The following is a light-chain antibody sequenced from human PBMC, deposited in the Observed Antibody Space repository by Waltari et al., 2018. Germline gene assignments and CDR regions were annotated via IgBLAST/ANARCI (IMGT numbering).Light chain of an antibody. J-gene: IGLJ1*01. CDR2: KNH. CDR1: TSNVGPNY. V-gene: IGLV1-47*01. Sequence: SVLTQPPSVSGTPGQRVTISCSGSTSNVGPNYVFWYQLLPGAAPRLLIYKNHQRPSGVPARFSGSKSGTSAYLAISGLRSEDEGDYYCAVWEGSLKVFGAGTKVTVL. CDR3: AVWEGSLKV.